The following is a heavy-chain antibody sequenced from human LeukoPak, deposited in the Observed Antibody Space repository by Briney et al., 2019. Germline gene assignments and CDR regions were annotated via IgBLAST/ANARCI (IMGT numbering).Heavy chain of an antibody. D-gene: IGHD5-18*01. V-gene: IGHV3-53*01. Sequence: TGGSLRLSCAASGFTVSSNYMSWVRKAPGKGLGWVSVIYRGGTTYYADSVKGRFTISRDNSKNTLFLQMNSLRAEDTAVYYCARVLGYSYGYLEMWGQGTQVTVSS. CDR3: ARVLGYSYGYLEM. CDR2: IYRGGTT. J-gene: IGHJ4*02. CDR1: GFTVSSNY.